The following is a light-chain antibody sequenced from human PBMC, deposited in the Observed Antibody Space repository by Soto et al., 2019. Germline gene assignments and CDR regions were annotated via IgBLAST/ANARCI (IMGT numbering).Light chain of an antibody. CDR3: QQYNYYPT. CDR2: EAS. J-gene: IGKJ5*01. V-gene: IGKV1-5*03. Sequence: DIHMTQSPSTLSASVGDRVTITCRASQNINSWLAWYQQKPGKAPKLLIYEASSLEKGVPARFGGSGSGTEFTLTISSLQPDDFATYYCQQYNYYPTFGQGTRLEIK. CDR1: QNINSW.